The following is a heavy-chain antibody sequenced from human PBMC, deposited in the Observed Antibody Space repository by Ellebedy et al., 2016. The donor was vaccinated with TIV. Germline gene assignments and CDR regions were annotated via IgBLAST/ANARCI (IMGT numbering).Heavy chain of an antibody. V-gene: IGHV3-7*01. CDR2: INQDGSQS. CDR3: ATDGSYGDYRSPTHAFEM. CDR1: GFTFNSYW. J-gene: IGHJ3*02. Sequence: GGSLRLSCAASGFTFNSYWMSWVRQTPGKGLEWVANINQDGSQSYYVDSLEGRFTISRDNAKNSLYLQMNSLRAEDTAVYYCATDGSYGDYRSPTHAFEMWGQGTMVTVSS. D-gene: IGHD4-17*01.